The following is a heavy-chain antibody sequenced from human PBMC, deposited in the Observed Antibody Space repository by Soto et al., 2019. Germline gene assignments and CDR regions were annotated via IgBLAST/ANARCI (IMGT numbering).Heavy chain of an antibody. CDR3: ARTMTTSGWFDP. J-gene: IGHJ5*02. V-gene: IGHV4-30-2*01. CDR2: IYHSGGT. CDR1: GGPITSGGYS. Sequence: SETLSLTCAVSGGPITSGGYSWSWIRQPPGKGLEWIGYIYHSGGTYYNPSLKSRVTLSIDRTKKQFSLKLRSVTAADTAVYFCARTMTTSGWFDPWGQGTLVTVSS. D-gene: IGHD4-17*01.